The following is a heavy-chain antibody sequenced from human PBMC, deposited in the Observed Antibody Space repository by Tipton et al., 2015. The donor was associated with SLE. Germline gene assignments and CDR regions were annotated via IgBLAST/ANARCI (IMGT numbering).Heavy chain of an antibody. Sequence: TLSLTCPVSGSSISSGYYWGWIRQPPGKGLEWIGTIYHNGDTYYKSSLKSRVTISVDTAKNHFSLKLRSVTAAETAVYYCAREVITITDSDAFDIWGQGTMVTVSS. CDR3: AREVITITDSDAFDI. CDR2: IYHNGDT. D-gene: IGHD2-21*01. CDR1: GSSISSGYY. V-gene: IGHV4-38-2*02. J-gene: IGHJ3*02.